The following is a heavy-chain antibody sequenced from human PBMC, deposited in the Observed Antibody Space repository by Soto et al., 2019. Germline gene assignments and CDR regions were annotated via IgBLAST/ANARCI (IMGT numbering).Heavy chain of an antibody. Sequence: EVQLVESGGGLVQPGRSLRLSCAASGFTFDDYAMHWVRQAPGKGLEWVSGISWKSGSIGYADSVKGRFTISRDNAKNSLYLQMNSLRAEDTALYYCAAHGVYWGQGTLVTVSS. J-gene: IGHJ4*02. CDR2: ISWKSGSI. V-gene: IGHV3-9*01. D-gene: IGHD3-10*01. CDR1: GFTFDDYA. CDR3: AAHGVY.